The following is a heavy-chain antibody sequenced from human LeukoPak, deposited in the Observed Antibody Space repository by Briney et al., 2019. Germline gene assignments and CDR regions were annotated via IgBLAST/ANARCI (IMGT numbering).Heavy chain of an antibody. J-gene: IGHJ6*03. Sequence: SETLSLTCAVYGGSFSGYYWSWIRQPPGKGLEWIGEINHSGSTNYNPPLKSRVTISVDTSKNQFSLKLSSVTAADTAVYYCARAPIRNYYYYYMDVWGKGTTVTVSS. CDR3: ARAPIRNYYYYYMDV. D-gene: IGHD3-3*02. CDR1: GGSFSGYY. CDR2: INHSGST. V-gene: IGHV4-34*01.